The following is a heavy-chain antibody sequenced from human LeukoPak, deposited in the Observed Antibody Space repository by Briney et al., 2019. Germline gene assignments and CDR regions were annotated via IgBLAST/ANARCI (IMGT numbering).Heavy chain of an antibody. CDR3: ARDGLAVAGIWFDP. J-gene: IGHJ5*02. D-gene: IGHD6-19*01. Sequence: GGSLRLSCAASGFTFSDYYMSWIRQAPGKGLEWVSYISSGSTIYYADSVKGRFTISRDNAKNSLYLQMNSLRAEDTAVYYCARDGLAVAGIWFDPWGQGTLVTVSS. V-gene: IGHV3-11*04. CDR2: ISSGSTI. CDR1: GFTFSDYY.